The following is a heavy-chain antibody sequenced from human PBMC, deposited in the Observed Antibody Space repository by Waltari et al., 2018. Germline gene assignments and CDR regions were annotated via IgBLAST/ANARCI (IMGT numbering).Heavy chain of an antibody. D-gene: IGHD3-16*01. Sequence: QVQLVESGGGVVQPGRSLRLSCAASGFTFSSHDLHWVRQAPGKGLEWVAVILNDGSNENYADSVKGRFTISRDNSKNTLYLQMNSLRAEDTAVYYCATDRGRIKTFDYWGQGTLVTVSS. CDR2: ILNDGSNE. CDR3: ATDRGRIKTFDY. J-gene: IGHJ4*02. CDR1: GFTFSSHD. V-gene: IGHV3-30*03.